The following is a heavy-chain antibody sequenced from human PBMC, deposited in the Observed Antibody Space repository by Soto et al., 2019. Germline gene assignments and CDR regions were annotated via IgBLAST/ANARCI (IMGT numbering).Heavy chain of an antibody. Sequence: GASVKVSCKASGYTFTGYYMHWVRQAPGQGLEWMGWINPNSGGTNYAQKFQGRVTMTRDTSISTAYMELSRLRSDDTAVYYCARDKILEWVDTASYGMDVWGQGTTVTVSS. V-gene: IGHV1-2*02. CDR2: INPNSGGT. CDR1: GYTFTGYY. D-gene: IGHD5-18*01. J-gene: IGHJ6*02. CDR3: ARDKILEWVDTASYGMDV.